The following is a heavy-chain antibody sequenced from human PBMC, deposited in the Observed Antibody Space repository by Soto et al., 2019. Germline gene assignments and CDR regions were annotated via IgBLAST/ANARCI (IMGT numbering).Heavy chain of an antibody. V-gene: IGHV3-30-3*01. CDR3: ARDHFAISWSYFDY. D-gene: IGHD6-13*01. CDR1: GFTFNNYA. CDR2: ISDDGSNK. Sequence: QVQLVESGGGVVQPGRSLRLSCAVSGFTFNNYAMHWVRQAPGKGLGWVAVISDDGSNKKYADSVKGRFTISSDNSKNTMSMQMNSLRTKDTALYYCARDHFAISWSYFDYWGQGTLLTVSS. J-gene: IGHJ4*02.